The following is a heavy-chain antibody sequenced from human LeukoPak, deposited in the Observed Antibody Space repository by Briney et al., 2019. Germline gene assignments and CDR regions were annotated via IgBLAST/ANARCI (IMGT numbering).Heavy chain of an antibody. CDR2: IHYSGAT. CDR1: GGSISTYY. J-gene: IGHJ3*02. D-gene: IGHD1-1*01. Sequence: SETLSLTCTVSGGSISTYYWSWIRQPPGKGLEWIGYIHYSGATSYNPSLNSRATVSVDTSKNQLSLKLNSVTAADTAVYYCAREYSAFEIWGPGTMVTVSS. V-gene: IGHV4-59*01. CDR3: AREYSAFEI.